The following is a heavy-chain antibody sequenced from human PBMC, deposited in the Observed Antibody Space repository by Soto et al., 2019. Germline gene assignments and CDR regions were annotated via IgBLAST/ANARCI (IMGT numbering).Heavy chain of an antibody. J-gene: IGHJ4*02. CDR2: FYYMDYT. CDR1: GVSINITGFY. D-gene: IGHD3-10*01. Sequence: VQLKESGPGLVKPSETLSLSCTVSGVSINITGFYWCWIRQPPGKALEWIGSFYYMDYTHYNPSLKSGATISAYSAKSQCSLKLRSVTAADTAVYYCARQNYYGSGPRDWGLGSQVTVSS. V-gene: IGHV4-39*01. CDR3: ARQNYYGSGPRD.